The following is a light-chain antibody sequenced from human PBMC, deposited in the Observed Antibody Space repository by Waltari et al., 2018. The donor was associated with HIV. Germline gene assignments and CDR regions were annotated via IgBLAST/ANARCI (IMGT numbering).Light chain of an antibody. CDR2: WAS. CDR3: QQYYSTPQT. CDR1: QSVLYSPNNKNY. V-gene: IGKV4-1*01. J-gene: IGKJ1*01. Sequence: DIVMTQSPASLAVSLGERATIHCKSSQSVLYSPNNKNYLAWYQQKPGQPPKLLIYWASTRESGVPDRFSGSGSGTDFTLTISSLQAEDVAVYYCQQYYSTPQTFGQGTKVEIK.